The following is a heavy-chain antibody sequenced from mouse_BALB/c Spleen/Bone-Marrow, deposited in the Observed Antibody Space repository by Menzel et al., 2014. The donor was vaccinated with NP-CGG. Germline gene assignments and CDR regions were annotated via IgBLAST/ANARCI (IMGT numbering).Heavy chain of an antibody. J-gene: IGHJ4*01. Sequence: VQLQQSGGGLVKPGGSLKLSCAASGFTFSSYAMSWVRQTPEKRLEWVATISSGGSYTYYPDSVKGRFTISRDNAKNTLYLQMSSLRSEDTAMYYCARHDGYYAMDYWGQGTSVTVSS. CDR1: GFTFSSYA. V-gene: IGHV5-9-3*01. CDR3: ARHDGYYAMDY. CDR2: ISSGGSYT. D-gene: IGHD2-3*01.